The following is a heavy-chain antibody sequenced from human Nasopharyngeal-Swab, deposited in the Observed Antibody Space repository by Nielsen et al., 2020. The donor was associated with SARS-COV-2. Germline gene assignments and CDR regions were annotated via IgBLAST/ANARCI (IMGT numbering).Heavy chain of an antibody. V-gene: IGHV4-31*02. D-gene: IGHD6-6*01. Sequence: WIRQPPGKGLEWIGYIYYSGSTYYNPSLESRVTISVDTSKNQFSLKLSSATVADTAVYYCARGGAARPGFDYWGQGTLVTVSS. J-gene: IGHJ4*02. CDR3: ARGGAARPGFDY. CDR2: IYYSGST.